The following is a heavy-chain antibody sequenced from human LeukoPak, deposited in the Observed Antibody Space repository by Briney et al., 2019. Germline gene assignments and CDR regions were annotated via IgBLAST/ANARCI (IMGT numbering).Heavy chain of an antibody. D-gene: IGHD6-19*01. CDR1: GGSFSGYY. V-gene: IGHV4-34*01. CDR2: INHSGST. J-gene: IGHJ4*02. Sequence: SETLSLTCAVYGGSFSGYYWGWIRQPPGKGLEWIGEINHSGSTNYNPSLKSRVTISVDTSKNQFSLKLSSVTAADTAVYYCAREGPVGYSSGWYGYWGQGTLVTVSS. CDR3: AREGPVGYSSGWYGY.